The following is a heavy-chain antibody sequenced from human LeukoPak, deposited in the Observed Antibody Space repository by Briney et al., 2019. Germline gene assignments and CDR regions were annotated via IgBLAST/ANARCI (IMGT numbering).Heavy chain of an antibody. CDR1: DGSINSYY. Sequence: SETLSLTCSVSDGSINSYYWNWLRRPPGKGLEWIGYIYYNGNTNYSPSLKSRVTMSVDTSKNLFSLKLRSVTTADTAVYYCASNYDSSGYYFDYWGQGTLVTVSS. V-gene: IGHV4-59*01. CDR3: ASNYDSSGYYFDY. D-gene: IGHD3-22*01. J-gene: IGHJ4*02. CDR2: IYYNGNT.